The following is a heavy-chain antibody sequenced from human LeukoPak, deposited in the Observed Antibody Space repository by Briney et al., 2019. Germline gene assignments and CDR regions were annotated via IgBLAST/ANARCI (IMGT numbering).Heavy chain of an antibody. Sequence: SGFTXXXYWMSWVRQAPGKGLXWVSSIDSSSTYIYYADSLKGRFTISREXAKNSLFMQMSSLRADETGVYYXXXXXXXXXXXGESLNSDYWGQGTLVAVSS. CDR3: XXXXXXXXXXGESLNSDY. D-gene: IGHD3-10*01. J-gene: IGHJ4*02. V-gene: IGHV3-21*06. CDR1: GFTXXXYW. CDR2: IDSSSTYI.